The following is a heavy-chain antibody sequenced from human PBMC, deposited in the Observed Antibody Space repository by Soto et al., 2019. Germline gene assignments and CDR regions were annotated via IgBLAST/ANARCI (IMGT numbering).Heavy chain of an antibody. CDR1: GYTFTSYY. J-gene: IGHJ4*01. CDR3: ARDKAAADDY. D-gene: IGHD6-13*01. Sequence: GASVKVSCKASGYTFTSYYIHWVRQAPGQGLEWMGIINPNIGSTGYAQKFQGRVTLARDTSTSTVYMELSSLRSEDTAVYYCARDKAAADDYWGHGTPVTVSS. CDR2: INPNIGST. V-gene: IGHV1-46*01.